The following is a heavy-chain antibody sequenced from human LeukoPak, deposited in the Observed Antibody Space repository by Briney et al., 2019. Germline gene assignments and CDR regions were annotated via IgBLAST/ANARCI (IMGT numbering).Heavy chain of an antibody. V-gene: IGHV4-39*07. D-gene: IGHD5-24*01. J-gene: IGHJ4*02. CDR1: SGSISTSNYY. CDR2: IFYSGST. Sequence: ETLSLTCTVSSGSISTSNYYWGWVRQPPGKALEWIGNIFYSGSTYYSPSLKSRVTISLDTSKNQFSLKLTSVTAADTAVYYCARPYLPATRFDYWGQGTPVTVSS. CDR3: ARPYLPATRFDY.